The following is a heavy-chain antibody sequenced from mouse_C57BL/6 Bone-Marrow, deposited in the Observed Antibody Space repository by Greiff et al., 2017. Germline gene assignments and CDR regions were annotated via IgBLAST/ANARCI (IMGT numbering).Heavy chain of an antibody. J-gene: IGHJ4*01. D-gene: IGHD1-1*01. Sequence: EVKVEESGGGLVQPGGSLKLSCAASGFTFSDYGMAWVRQAPRKGPEWVAFISNLAYSIYYADTVTGRFTISRENAKNTLYLEMSSLRSEDTAMYYCARLLLPLYYYAMDYWGQGTSVTVSS. V-gene: IGHV5-15*04. CDR2: ISNLAYSI. CDR1: GFTFSDYG. CDR3: ARLLLPLYYYAMDY.